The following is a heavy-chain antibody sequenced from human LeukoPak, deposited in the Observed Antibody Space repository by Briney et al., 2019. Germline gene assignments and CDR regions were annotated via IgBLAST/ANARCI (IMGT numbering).Heavy chain of an antibody. CDR3: ARHRYADKIVDY. CDR2: MYYSGST. D-gene: IGHD2-8*01. CDR1: GGSISSSNYY. J-gene: IGHJ4*02. V-gene: IGHV4-39*01. Sequence: SGTLSLTCGVSGGSISSSNYYWGWIRQPPGKGLEWIGSMYYSGSTYYNVSLKSRVTISVDTSKNQFSLKLSSVTAADTAVYYCARHRYADKIVDYWGQGTLVTVSS.